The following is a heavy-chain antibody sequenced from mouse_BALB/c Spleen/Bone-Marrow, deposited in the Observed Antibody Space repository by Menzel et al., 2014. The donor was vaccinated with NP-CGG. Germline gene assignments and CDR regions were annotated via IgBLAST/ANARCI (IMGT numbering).Heavy chain of an antibody. CDR3: ARSDGAMDY. CDR2: ISTGSSTI. V-gene: IGHV5-17*02. CDR1: GFTFSSFG. J-gene: IGHJ4*01. D-gene: IGHD2-3*01. Sequence: DVHLAESGGGLVQPGVSRKLSCAASGFTFSSFGMHWVRQAPEKGLEWVAYISTGSSTIYYADTVKGRFTTSRDNPKNTLFLQMTSLRSEDTAMYYCARSDGAMDYWGQGTSVPVSS.